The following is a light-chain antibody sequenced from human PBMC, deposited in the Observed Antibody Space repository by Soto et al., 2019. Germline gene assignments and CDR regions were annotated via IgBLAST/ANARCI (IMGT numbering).Light chain of an antibody. V-gene: IGKV3-20*01. CDR2: GAS. J-gene: IGKJ5*01. Sequence: EIGLTQSPGTLSLSPGERATLSCRASQGISGNYLGWYQKKPGQAPRLLIYGASNRATGIPECFGGSGSGADFPITISRLEHQDAAKYCCQQYRISLTFGQGTRLEIK. CDR3: QQYRISLT. CDR1: QGISGNY.